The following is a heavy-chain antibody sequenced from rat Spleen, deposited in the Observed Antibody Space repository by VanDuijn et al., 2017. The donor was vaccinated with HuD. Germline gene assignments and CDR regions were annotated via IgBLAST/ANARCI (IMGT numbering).Heavy chain of an antibody. CDR1: GLSLNRYH. Sequence: QVQLKESGPGLVQPSQTLSLTCTVSGLSLNRYHVHWVRQPPGKGLAWMGRIQSGGSTDYNLAHKSRLSSSRDTSKSQVFLKMNSRQTEDTAIYFCTRDIIRGVMDAWGQGASVTVSS. V-gene: IGHV2-19*01. J-gene: IGHJ4*01. D-gene: IGHD4-3*01. CDR3: TRDIIRGVMDA. CDR2: IQSGGST.